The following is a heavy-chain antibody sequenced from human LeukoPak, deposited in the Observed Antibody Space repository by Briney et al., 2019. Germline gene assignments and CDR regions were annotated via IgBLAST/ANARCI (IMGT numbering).Heavy chain of an antibody. V-gene: IGHV3-53*04. CDR3: ARDFPYDSSGD. Sequence: GGSLRLSCAASGFTVSSNYMSWVRQAPGKGLEWVSVIYSGGSTYYADSVKGRFTISRRNSKNTLYLQMNSLRAEDTAVYYCARDFPYDSSGDWGQGTLVTVSS. CDR2: IYSGGST. D-gene: IGHD3-22*01. J-gene: IGHJ4*02. CDR1: GFTVSSNY.